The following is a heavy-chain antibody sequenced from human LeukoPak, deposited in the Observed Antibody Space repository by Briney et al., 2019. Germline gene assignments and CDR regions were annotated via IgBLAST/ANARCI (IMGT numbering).Heavy chain of an antibody. CDR2: IYHSGST. J-gene: IGHJ5*02. V-gene: IGHV4-38-2*02. CDR1: GYSISSGYY. D-gene: IGHD6-13*01. CDR3: VRDGYSSSWYWSDP. Sequence: PAETLSLTCTVSGYSISSGYYWGWIRQPPGKGLEWIGSIYHSGSTYYNPSLKSRVTISVDTSKNQFSLRLSSVTAADTAVYYCVRDGYSSSWYWSDPWGQGTLVTVSS.